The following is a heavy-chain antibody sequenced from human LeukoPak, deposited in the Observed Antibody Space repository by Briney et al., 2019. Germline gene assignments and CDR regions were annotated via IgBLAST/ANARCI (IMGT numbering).Heavy chain of an antibody. CDR1: GFTVSSNY. D-gene: IGHD4-11*01. CDR2: MYSGGIT. J-gene: IGHJ6*02. Sequence: GGSLRLSCEASGFTVSSNYMTWVRQAPGKGLEWLSVMYSGGITYHADSVKGRFTISRDNSKNTLYLQMNSLRPDDTAVYYCAREEMTTVSASHYFLALDVWGQGATVTVSS. V-gene: IGHV3-66*02. CDR3: AREEMTTVSASHYFLALDV.